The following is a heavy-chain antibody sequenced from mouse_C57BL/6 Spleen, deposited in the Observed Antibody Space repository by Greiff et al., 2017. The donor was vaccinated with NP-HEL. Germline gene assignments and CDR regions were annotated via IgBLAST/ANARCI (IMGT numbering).Heavy chain of an antibody. CDR3: ARTGYYGSSYPYWYFDV. Sequence: QVQLKQPGAELVKPGASVKLSCKASGYTFTSYWMHWVKQRPGQGLEWIGMIHPNSGSTNYNEKFKSKATLTVDKSSSTAYMQLSSLTSEDSAVYYCARTGYYGSSYPYWYFDVWGTGTTVTVSS. CDR1: GYTFTSYW. V-gene: IGHV1-64*01. J-gene: IGHJ1*03. D-gene: IGHD1-1*01. CDR2: IHPNSGST.